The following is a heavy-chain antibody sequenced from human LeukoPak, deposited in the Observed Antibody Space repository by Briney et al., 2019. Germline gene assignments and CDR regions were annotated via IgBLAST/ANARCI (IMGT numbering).Heavy chain of an antibody. J-gene: IGHJ6*03. D-gene: IGHD4-11*01. Sequence: GRSLRLSCAASGFTFDDYAMHWVRQAPGKGLEWVANIKEDGSEKYYVDSVKGRFTISRDNAKNSLYLQMNSLRAEDTAVYYCARDRVTTGYYYSYYYMDVWGKGTTITVSS. V-gene: IGHV3-7*01. CDR3: ARDRVTTGYYYSYYYMDV. CDR2: IKEDGSEK. CDR1: GFTFDDYA.